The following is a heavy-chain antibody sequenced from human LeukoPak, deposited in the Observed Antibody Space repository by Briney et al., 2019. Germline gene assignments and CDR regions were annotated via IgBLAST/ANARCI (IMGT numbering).Heavy chain of an antibody. V-gene: IGHV1-18*01. CDR1: GYTFTSYG. J-gene: IGHJ6*02. Sequence: ASVKVSCKASGYTFTSYGISWVRQAPGQGLEWMGWISAYNGNTNYAQKLQGRVTMTTDTSTSTAYMELRSLRSDDTAVYYCARDVVRGWLGELRGYYYGMDVWGQGTTVTVSS. CDR2: ISAYNGNT. D-gene: IGHD3-10*01. CDR3: ARDVVRGWLGELRGYYYGMDV.